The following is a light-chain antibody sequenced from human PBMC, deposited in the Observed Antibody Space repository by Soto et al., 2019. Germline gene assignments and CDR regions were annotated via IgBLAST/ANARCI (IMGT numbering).Light chain of an antibody. CDR3: QQYNLKSLS. J-gene: IGKJ4*01. CDR2: QAS. CDR1: QNISRW. Sequence: DIQMTQSPSTLSASIGDRVTITCRASQNISRWLSWYQQKPGKAPNLLIYQASILESGVPSRFSGSGSGTEFSLTISSLQPDDFANFYCQQYNLKSLSVGGGTKVEIK. V-gene: IGKV1-5*03.